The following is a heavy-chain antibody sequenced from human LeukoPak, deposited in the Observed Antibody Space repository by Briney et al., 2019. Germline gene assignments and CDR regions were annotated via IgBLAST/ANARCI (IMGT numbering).Heavy chain of an antibody. Sequence: ASVKVSCKASGYIFTSYDINWVRQATGQGLEWMGWMNPNSGNTGYAQKFQGRVTMTRNTSISTAYMELSSLRSEDTAVHYCARPLWNVWQWLVRWDYWGQGTLVTVSS. CDR3: ARPLWNVWQWLVRWDY. V-gene: IGHV1-8*01. CDR1: GYIFTSYD. J-gene: IGHJ4*02. D-gene: IGHD6-19*01. CDR2: MNPNSGNT.